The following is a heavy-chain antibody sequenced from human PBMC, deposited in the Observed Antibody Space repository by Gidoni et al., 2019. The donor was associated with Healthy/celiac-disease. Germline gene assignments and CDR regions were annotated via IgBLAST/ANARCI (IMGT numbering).Heavy chain of an antibody. CDR3: AKGRDGYNSLFDY. D-gene: IGHD5-12*01. CDR1: GFTFDDYA. Sequence: EVQLVESGGGLVQPGRSLRLSCAASGFTFDDYAMHWVRQAPGKGLEWGSGISWNSGSIGYADSVKGRFTISRDNAKNSLYLQMNSLRAEDTALYYCAKGRDGYNSLFDYWGQGTLVTVSS. J-gene: IGHJ4*02. V-gene: IGHV3-9*01. CDR2: ISWNSGSI.